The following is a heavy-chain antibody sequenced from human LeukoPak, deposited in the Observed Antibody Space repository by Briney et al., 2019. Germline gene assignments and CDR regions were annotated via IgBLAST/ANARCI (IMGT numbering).Heavy chain of an antibody. V-gene: IGHV1-2*02. J-gene: IGHJ4*02. CDR3: AREGPIVGATHLVDY. CDR2: INPNSGGT. D-gene: IGHD1-26*01. Sequence: ASVKVSCKASGYTFTDYYVHWVRQAPGQVLEWMGWINPNSGGTNYAQKFQGRVTMTRDTSISTAYMELSRLRSDDTAVYYCAREGPIVGATHLVDYWGQGTLVTVSS. CDR1: GYTFTDYY.